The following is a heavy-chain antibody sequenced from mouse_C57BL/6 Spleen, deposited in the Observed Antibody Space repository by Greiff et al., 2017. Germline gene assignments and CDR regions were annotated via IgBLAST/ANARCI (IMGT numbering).Heavy chain of an antibody. Sequence: EVQLQESGGGLVKPGGSLKLSCAASGFTFSSYAMSWVRQTPEKRLEWVATISDGGSYTYYPDNVKGRFTISRDNAKNNRDLQMSHLKSEDTAMYYCAREASYGSSYDYGGQGTTLTVSS. D-gene: IGHD1-1*01. J-gene: IGHJ2*01. CDR2: ISDGGSYT. CDR1: GFTFSSYA. V-gene: IGHV5-4*01. CDR3: AREASYGSSYDY.